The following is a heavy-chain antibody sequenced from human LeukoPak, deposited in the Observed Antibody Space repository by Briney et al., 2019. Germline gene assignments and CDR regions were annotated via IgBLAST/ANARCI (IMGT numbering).Heavy chain of an antibody. CDR2: ISSAGSTK. Sequence: GGSLRLTCAASGFTFNTYAMHWVRQAAGMGLEWVAVISSAGSTKYYADSVKGRFTVSRDNSENTLYLQMNSLRAEDTAVYYCARRIFQGSSGWYLFDYWGQGTLVTVSS. V-gene: IGHV3-30-3*01. CDR3: ARRIFQGSSGWYLFDY. J-gene: IGHJ4*02. D-gene: IGHD6-19*01. CDR1: GFTFNTYA.